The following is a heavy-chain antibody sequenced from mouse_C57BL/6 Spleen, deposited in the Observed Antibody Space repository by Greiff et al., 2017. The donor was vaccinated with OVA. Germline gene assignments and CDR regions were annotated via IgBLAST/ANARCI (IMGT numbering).Heavy chain of an antibody. CDR3: ARDRGYYGNYDAY. J-gene: IGHJ3*01. V-gene: IGHV3-6*01. CDR2: ISYDGSN. CDR1: GYSITSGYY. Sequence: VQLKESGPGLVKPSQSLSLTCSVTGYSITSGYYWNWIRQFPGNKLEWMGYISYDGSNNYNPSLKNRISITRDTSKNQFFLKLNSVTTEDTATYYCARDRGYYGNYDAYWGQGTLVTVSA. D-gene: IGHD2-1*01.